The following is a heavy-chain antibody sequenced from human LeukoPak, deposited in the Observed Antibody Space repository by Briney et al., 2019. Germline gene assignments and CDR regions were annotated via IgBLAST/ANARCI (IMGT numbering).Heavy chain of an antibody. D-gene: IGHD6-19*01. CDR1: CWSLSRGGYY. CDR2: IYYSGST. Sequence: SGTLSLTCTVSCWSLSRGGYYWGWVRPHPGEGLEWIGYIYYSGSTYYNPSLKSRVTISVDTSKNQFSLKLSSVTAADTAVYYCARGPQWLVIWGQGTLVTVSS. V-gene: IGHV4-31*03. CDR3: ARGPQWLVI. J-gene: IGHJ4*02.